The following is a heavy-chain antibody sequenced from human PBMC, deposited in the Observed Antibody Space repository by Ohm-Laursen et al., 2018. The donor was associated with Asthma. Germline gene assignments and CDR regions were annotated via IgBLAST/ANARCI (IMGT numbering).Heavy chain of an antibody. CDR2: IIPIFGTA. D-gene: IGHD4-23*01. V-gene: IGHV1-69*13. J-gene: IGHJ5*02. CDR3: ATTTVVTPAGRFDP. Sequence: AASVKVSCKASGGTFSSYAISWVRQAPGQGLEWMGGIIPIFGTANYAQKFQGRVTITADESTSTAYMELSSLRSEDTAVYYCATTTVVTPAGRFDPWGQGTLVTVSS. CDR1: GGTFSSYA.